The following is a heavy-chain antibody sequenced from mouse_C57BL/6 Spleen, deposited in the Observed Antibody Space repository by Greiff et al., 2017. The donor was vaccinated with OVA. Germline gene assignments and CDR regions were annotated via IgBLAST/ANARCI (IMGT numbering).Heavy chain of an antibody. J-gene: IGHJ4*01. CDR2: IRNKANNHAT. D-gene: IGHD1-1*01. CDR3: TRGGSSYVDAMDY. Sequence: EVKLVESGGGLVQPGGSMKLSCAASGFTFSDAWMDWVRQSPEKGLEWVAEIRNKANNHATYYAESVKGRFTISRDDSKSSVYLQMNSLRAEDTGIYYCTRGGSSYVDAMDYWGQGTSVTVSS. CDR1: GFTFSDAW. V-gene: IGHV6-6*01.